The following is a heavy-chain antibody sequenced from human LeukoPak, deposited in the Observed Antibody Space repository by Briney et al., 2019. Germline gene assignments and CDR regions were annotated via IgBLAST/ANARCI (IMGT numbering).Heavy chain of an antibody. D-gene: IGHD6-13*01. V-gene: IGHV1-69*13. Sequence: SVKVSCKASGGTFSSYAISWLRQAPGQGLEWMGGIIPIFGTANYAQKFQGRVTITADESTSTAYMELSRLRSEDTAVYYCARGVAAAGTVGLDAFDIWGQGTMVTVSS. CDR1: GGTFSSYA. J-gene: IGHJ3*02. CDR3: ARGVAAAGTVGLDAFDI. CDR2: IIPIFGTA.